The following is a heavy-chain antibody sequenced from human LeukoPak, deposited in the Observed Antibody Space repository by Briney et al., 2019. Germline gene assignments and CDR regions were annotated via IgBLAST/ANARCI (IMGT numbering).Heavy chain of an antibody. CDR2: ISGSGGST. V-gene: IGHV3-23*01. CDR3: ARGGDGYNYYFDY. Sequence: GGSLRLSCAASGFTFSSYAMSWVRQAPGKGLEWVSAISGSGGSTYYADSVKGRFTISRDNSKNTLYLQMNSLRAEDTAVYYCARGGDGYNYYFDYWGQGTLVTVSS. D-gene: IGHD5-24*01. J-gene: IGHJ4*02. CDR1: GFTFSSYA.